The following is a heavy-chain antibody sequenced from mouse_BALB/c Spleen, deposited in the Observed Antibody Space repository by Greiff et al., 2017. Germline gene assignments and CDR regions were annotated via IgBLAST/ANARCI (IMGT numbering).Heavy chain of an antibody. J-gene: IGHJ2*01. V-gene: IGHV5-9*03. CDR1: GFTFSSYT. D-gene: IGHD2-10*02. Sequence: EVQRVESGGGLVKPGGSLKLSCAASGFTFSSYTMSWVRQTPEKRLEWVATISSGGGNTYYPDSVKGRFSISRDNAKNNLYVQMSSLRSEDTALYYCARYQYGNYDLDYGGQGTTVTVSS. CDR2: ISSGGGNT. CDR3: ARYQYGNYDLDY.